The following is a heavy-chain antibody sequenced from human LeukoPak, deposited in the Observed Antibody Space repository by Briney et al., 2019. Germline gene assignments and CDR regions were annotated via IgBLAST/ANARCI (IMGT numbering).Heavy chain of an antibody. Sequence: GGSLRLSCAASGFTFSSYWMSWVRQAPGRGLEWVANIKQDGSEKYYVDSVKGRFTISRQNAKNSLFLQMNSLRAEDTAVYYCARHRSGGSQDDAFDIWGQGTMVTVSS. V-gene: IGHV3-7*01. D-gene: IGHD2-15*01. J-gene: IGHJ3*02. CDR1: GFTFSSYW. CDR3: ARHRSGGSQDDAFDI. CDR2: IKQDGSEK.